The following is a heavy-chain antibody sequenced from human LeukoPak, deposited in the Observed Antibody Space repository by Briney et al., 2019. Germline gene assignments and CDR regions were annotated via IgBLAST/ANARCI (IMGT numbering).Heavy chain of an antibody. J-gene: IGHJ2*01. CDR3: ARDGYSSGWKGYWYFDL. D-gene: IGHD6-19*01. CDR1: GGSISSGSYY. V-gene: IGHV4-61*02. Sequence: SQTLSLTCTVSGGSISSGSYYWSWIRQPAGKGLEWIGRIYTSGSTNYNPSLKSRVTISVDTSKNQFSLKLSSVTAADTAVYYCARDGYSSGWKGYWYFDLWGRGTLVTVSS. CDR2: IYTSGST.